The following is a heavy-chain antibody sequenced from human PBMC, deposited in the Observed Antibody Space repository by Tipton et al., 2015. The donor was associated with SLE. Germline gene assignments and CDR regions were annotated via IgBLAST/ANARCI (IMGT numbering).Heavy chain of an antibody. V-gene: IGHV4-59*01. CDR3: ASARDHWLVYDY. D-gene: IGHD6-19*01. Sequence: TLSLTCKVSGGSISRYYWSRIRQPPGKGLEWIGYIYYSGTTNYNPSLKSRVTISVDTSKNQVSLKLSSVTAADTAVYYCASARDHWLVYDYWGQGTLVTVSS. CDR2: IYYSGTT. J-gene: IGHJ4*02. CDR1: GGSISRYY.